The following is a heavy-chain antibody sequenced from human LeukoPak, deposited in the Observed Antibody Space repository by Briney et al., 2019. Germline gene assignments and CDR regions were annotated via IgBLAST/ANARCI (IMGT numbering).Heavy chain of an antibody. D-gene: IGHD3-3*01. Sequence: GASVKVSCKASGGTFSSYAISWVRQAPGQGLEWMGRIIPILGIANCAQKFQGRVTITADKSTSTAYMELSSLRSEDTAVYYCARGQEVLRFLEWSTATDYGMDVWGQGTTVTVSS. J-gene: IGHJ6*02. CDR3: ARGQEVLRFLEWSTATDYGMDV. CDR1: GGTFSSYA. CDR2: IIPILGIA. V-gene: IGHV1-69*04.